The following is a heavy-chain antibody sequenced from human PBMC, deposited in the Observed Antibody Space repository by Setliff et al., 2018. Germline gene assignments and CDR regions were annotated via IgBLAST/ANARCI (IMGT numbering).Heavy chain of an antibody. CDR1: GGSISSSNYY. V-gene: IGHV4-39*02. Sequence: PSETLSLTCTVSGGSISSSNYYWGWIRQPPGKGLEWIGSIYHRGSTYYNPSLKSRVTISVDTSNNHFSLKLSSVTAADTAVYYCARARYCSDGICYWTWFDPWGQGTLVTVSS. CDR2: IYHRGST. D-gene: IGHD2-15*01. CDR3: ARARYCSDGICYWTWFDP. J-gene: IGHJ5*02.